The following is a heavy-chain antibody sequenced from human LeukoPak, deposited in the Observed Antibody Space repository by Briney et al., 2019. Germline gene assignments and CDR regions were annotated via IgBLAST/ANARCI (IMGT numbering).Heavy chain of an antibody. J-gene: IGHJ4*02. CDR3: ARVIYRIFDY. CDR1: GGSFSGYY. Sequence: PSETLSLTCAAYGGSFSGYYWSWIRQPPGKGLEWIGEINHSGSTNYNPSLKSRVTISVDTSKNQFSLKLSSVTAADTAVYYCARVIYRIFDYWGQGTLVTVSS. CDR2: INHSGST. D-gene: IGHD2-15*01. V-gene: IGHV4-34*01.